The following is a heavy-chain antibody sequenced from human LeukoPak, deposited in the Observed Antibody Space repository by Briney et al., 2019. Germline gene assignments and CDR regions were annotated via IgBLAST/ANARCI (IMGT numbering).Heavy chain of an antibody. J-gene: IGHJ4*02. CDR1: GYTLTELS. Sequence: ASVKVSCKVSGYTLTELSMHWVRQAPGKGLEWMGGFDPEDGETIYAQKFQGRVTMTEDTSTDTAYMELSSLRSEDTAVYYCTRGEPRTYYFDYWGQGTLVTVSS. V-gene: IGHV1-24*01. CDR2: FDPEDGET. D-gene: IGHD3-16*01. CDR3: TRGEPRTYYFDY.